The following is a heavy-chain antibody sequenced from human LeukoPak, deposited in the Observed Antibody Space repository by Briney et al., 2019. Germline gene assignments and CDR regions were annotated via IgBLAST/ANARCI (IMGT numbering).Heavy chain of an antibody. D-gene: IGHD3-3*01. CDR2: IYHNGST. J-gene: IGHJ4*02. V-gene: IGHV4-38-2*02. CDR1: GYSISSGYY. Sequence: SETLSLTCTVSGYSISSGYYWGWIRQPPGKGLEWIGNIYHNGSTDYNPSLKSRVTISVDTSKNQFSLKLSSVTAADTAVYYCATDFWSGTNIIDYWGQGTLVTVSS. CDR3: ATDFWSGTNIIDY.